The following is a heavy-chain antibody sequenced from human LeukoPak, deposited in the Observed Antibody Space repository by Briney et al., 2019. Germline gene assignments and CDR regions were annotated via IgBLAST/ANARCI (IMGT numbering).Heavy chain of an antibody. CDR2: SNPNSGGS. J-gene: IGHJ6*02. Sequence: ASVKVSCKASGYTFTGYYMHWVRQAPGQGLEWMGWSNPNSGGSNYAQKFQGRVTMTRDTSISTAYMELSRLRSDDTAVYYCARHPGYDYGMDVWGQGTTVTVSS. CDR1: GYTFTGYY. CDR3: ARHPGYDYGMDV. V-gene: IGHV1-2*02.